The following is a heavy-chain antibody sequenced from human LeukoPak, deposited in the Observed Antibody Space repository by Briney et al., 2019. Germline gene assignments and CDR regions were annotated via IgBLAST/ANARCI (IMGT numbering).Heavy chain of an antibody. J-gene: IGHJ4*02. CDR3: ARGSRYSGSLY. CDR1: GGSISSYY. Sequence: PSETLSLTCTVSGGSISSYYWSWIRQPPGKGLEWIGYIYYSGSTNYNPSLKSRVTISVDTSKNQFSLKLSSVTAADTAVYYCARGSRYSGSLYWGQGTLVTVSS. V-gene: IGHV4-59*01. D-gene: IGHD1-26*01. CDR2: IYYSGST.